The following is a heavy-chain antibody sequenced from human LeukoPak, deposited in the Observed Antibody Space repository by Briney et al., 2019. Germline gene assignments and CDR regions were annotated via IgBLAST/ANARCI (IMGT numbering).Heavy chain of an antibody. J-gene: IGHJ4*02. V-gene: IGHV3-23*01. CDR3: AKGSSSGRPYFFDY. D-gene: IGHD3-3*01. CDR2: ISGGSVGAT. CDR1: GFTFSSYA. Sequence: GGSLRLSCAASGFTFSSYAMGWVRQAPGKGLDWFSAISGGSVGATYYADAVKGRFTISRDNSKATLYLETNSLRAEDTAVYYCAKGSSSGRPYFFDYWGQGSLVAVSS.